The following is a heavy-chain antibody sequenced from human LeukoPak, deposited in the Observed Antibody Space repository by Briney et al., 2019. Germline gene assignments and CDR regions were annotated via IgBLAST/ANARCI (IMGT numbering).Heavy chain of an antibody. CDR1: GFTFSSYS. D-gene: IGHD3-22*01. V-gene: IGHV3-23*01. CDR2: ISGSGGST. J-gene: IGHJ4*02. CDR3: AKDDSYYDSSGYVDY. Sequence: GGSLRLSCAASGFTFSSYSMNWVRQAPGKGLEWVSAISGSGGSTYYADSVKGRFTISRDNSKNTLYLQMNSLRAEDTAVYYCAKDDSYYDSSGYVDYWGQGTLVTVSS.